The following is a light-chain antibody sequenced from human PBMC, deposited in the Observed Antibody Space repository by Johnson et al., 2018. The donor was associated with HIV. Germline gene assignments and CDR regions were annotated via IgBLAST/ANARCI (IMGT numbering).Light chain of an antibody. V-gene: IGLV1-51*01. J-gene: IGLJ1*01. CDR3: GTWDSSLSAFV. CDR2: DNN. CDR1: SSNIGNNY. Sequence: QSVLTQPPSVSAASGQKVTISCSGSSSNIGNNYVSWYQQLPGTAPKLLIYDNNKRPSGIPDRFSGSQSGTSATLGITGLPTGDEADYYCGTWDSSLSAFVFGTGTKVTVL.